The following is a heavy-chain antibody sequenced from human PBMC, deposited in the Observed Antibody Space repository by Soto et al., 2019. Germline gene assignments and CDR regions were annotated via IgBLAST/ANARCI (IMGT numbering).Heavy chain of an antibody. Sequence: PGGSLRLSCAASGFTFSSYGMHWVRQAPGKGLEWVAVISYDGSNKYYADSVKGRFTISRDNSKNTLYLQMNSLRAEDTAVYYCAKVPYGDYVGYWGQGTLVTVSS. J-gene: IGHJ4*02. D-gene: IGHD4-17*01. CDR2: ISYDGSNK. V-gene: IGHV3-30*18. CDR1: GFTFSSYG. CDR3: AKVPYGDYVGY.